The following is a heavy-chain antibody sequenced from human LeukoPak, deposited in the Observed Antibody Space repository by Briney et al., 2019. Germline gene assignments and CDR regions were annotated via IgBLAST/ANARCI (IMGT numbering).Heavy chain of an antibody. CDR2: IIPIFGTA. J-gene: IGHJ4*02. CDR1: GGTFSSYA. V-gene: IGHV1-69*05. Sequence: ASVKVSCKASGGTFSSYAISWVRQAPGQGLEWMGGIIPIFGTANYAQRFQGRVTITTDESTSTAYMELSSLRSEDTAVYYCARVPPDCSSTSCYSYWGQGTLVTVSS. D-gene: IGHD2-2*02. CDR3: ARVPPDCSSTSCYSY.